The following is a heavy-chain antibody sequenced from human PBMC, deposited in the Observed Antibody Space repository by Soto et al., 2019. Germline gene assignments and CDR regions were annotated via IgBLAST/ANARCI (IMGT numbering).Heavy chain of an antibody. Sequence: RASVKVSCKASGYTFTSYGISWVRQAPGQGLEWMGWISAYSGNTNYAQKLQGRVTMTTDTSTSTAYMELRSLRSDDTAVYYCARYREGQDYYYGMDVWGQGTTVTVSS. CDR2: ISAYSGNT. V-gene: IGHV1-18*01. CDR3: ARYREGQDYYYGMDV. CDR1: GYTFTSYG. D-gene: IGHD1-26*01. J-gene: IGHJ6*02.